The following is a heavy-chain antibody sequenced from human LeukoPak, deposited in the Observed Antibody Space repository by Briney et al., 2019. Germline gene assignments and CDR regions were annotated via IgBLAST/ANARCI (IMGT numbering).Heavy chain of an antibody. D-gene: IGHD4-17*01. V-gene: IGHV1-8*01. Sequence: GASVKVSCKASGYTFTSYDINRVRQATGQGLEWLGWMNPNGGNTGYAQKFQGRVTMTRNTSISTAYMELSSLRSEDTAVYYCARGEVHDYGDYVDYYYYMDVWGKGTTVTVSS. CDR2: MNPNGGNT. CDR1: GYTFTSYD. J-gene: IGHJ6*03. CDR3: ARGEVHDYGDYVDYYYYMDV.